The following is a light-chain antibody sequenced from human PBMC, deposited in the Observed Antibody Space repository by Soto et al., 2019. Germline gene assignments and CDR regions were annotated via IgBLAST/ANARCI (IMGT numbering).Light chain of an antibody. CDR2: GAS. V-gene: IGKV3-20*01. CDR1: QSVSSSY. CDR3: QQYGSSPLT. J-gene: IGKJ4*01. Sequence: EVGMTQSPATLSVYPGERATLSCRASQSVSSSYLAWYQQKPGQAPRLLIYGASSRATGIPDRFSGSGSGTDFTLTISRLEPEDFAVYSCQQYGSSPLTFGGGTKVDIK.